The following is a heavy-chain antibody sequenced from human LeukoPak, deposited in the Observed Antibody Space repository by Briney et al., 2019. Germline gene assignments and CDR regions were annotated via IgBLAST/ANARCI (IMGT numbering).Heavy chain of an antibody. CDR2: IKGDGNT. D-gene: IGHD3-22*01. V-gene: IGHV3-74*01. Sequence: GGSLRLSCAASGFTFSSYWMHWVRHAPGKGLVWVSRIKGDGNTNYADSVKGRFTISRDNAKNTVSLQMNSLRAEDTGVYYCARAPSEIGGYYPEYFRHWGQGTLVTVSS. CDR3: ARAPSEIGGYYPEYFRH. J-gene: IGHJ1*01. CDR1: GFTFSSYW.